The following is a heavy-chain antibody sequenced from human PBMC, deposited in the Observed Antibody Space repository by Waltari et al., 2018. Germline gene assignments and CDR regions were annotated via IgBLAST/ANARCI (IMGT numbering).Heavy chain of an antibody. CDR2: IYYSGST. V-gene: IGHV4-59*01. Sequence: QVQLQESGPGLVKPSETLSLTCTVSGGSISSYYWSWIRQPPGKGLEWIGYIYYSGSTNYNPSLKSRVTISVDTSKNQFSLKLSAVTAADTAVYYCARWMGNWFDPWGQGTLVTVSS. J-gene: IGHJ5*02. CDR3: ARWMGNWFDP. CDR1: GGSISSYY. D-gene: IGHD2-2*03.